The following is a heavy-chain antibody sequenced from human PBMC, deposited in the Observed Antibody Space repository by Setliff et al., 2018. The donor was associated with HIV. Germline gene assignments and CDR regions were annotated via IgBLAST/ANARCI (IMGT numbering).Heavy chain of an antibody. CDR1: GGSISSGSYC. V-gene: IGHV4-61*09. D-gene: IGHD5-12*01. CDR3: ARGVAPYYYYMDV. J-gene: IGHJ6*03. Sequence: SETLSLTCTVSGGSISSGSYCWSWIRQPAGKGLEWIGHIYTSGSTNYNPSLKSRVTISVDTSKNQFSLKLSSVTAADTAVYYCARGVAPYYYYMDVWGKGTTVTVS. CDR2: IYTSGST.